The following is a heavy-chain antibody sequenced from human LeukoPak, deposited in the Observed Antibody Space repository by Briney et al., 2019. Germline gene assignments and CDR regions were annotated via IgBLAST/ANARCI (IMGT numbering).Heavy chain of an antibody. CDR1: GGSISSYY. CDR3: AGGFDSSKMGY. Sequence: PSETLSLTCTVSGGSISSYYWSWIRQSPGKGLQWIGYIYYSGSTNYNPSLKSRVTISVDSSENQLSLKLSSVTAADTAVYYCAGGFDSSKMGYWGQGTLVTVSS. V-gene: IGHV4-59*12. D-gene: IGHD6-13*01. CDR2: IYYSGST. J-gene: IGHJ4*02.